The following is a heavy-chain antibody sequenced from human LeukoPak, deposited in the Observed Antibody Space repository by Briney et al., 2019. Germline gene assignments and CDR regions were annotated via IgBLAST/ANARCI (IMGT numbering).Heavy chain of an antibody. D-gene: IGHD6-19*01. CDR2: VDPEDGET. CDR3: ATARYSSGWAFDY. V-gene: IGHV1-69-2*01. Sequence: VKISCKVSGYTFTDYYMHWAQQAPGKGLEWMGLVDPEDGETIYAEKFQGRVTITADTSTDTAYMELSSLRSEDTAVYYCATARYSSGWAFDYWGQGTLVTVSS. J-gene: IGHJ4*02. CDR1: GYTFTDYY.